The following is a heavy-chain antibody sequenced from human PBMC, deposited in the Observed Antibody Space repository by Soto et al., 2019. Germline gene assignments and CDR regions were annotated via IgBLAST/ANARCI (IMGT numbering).Heavy chain of an antibody. D-gene: IGHD5-12*01. Sequence: EVQLVESGGGLVQPGGSLRLSCAASGFTFSSYSMNWVRQAPGKGLEWVSYISSSSSTIYYADSVKGRFTISRDNAKNSLYLQMNSLRAEDTAVYYCASRLDIVATIRERAPHYWGQGTLVTVSS. CDR2: ISSSSSTI. J-gene: IGHJ4*02. V-gene: IGHV3-48*01. CDR1: GFTFSSYS. CDR3: ASRLDIVATIRERAPHY.